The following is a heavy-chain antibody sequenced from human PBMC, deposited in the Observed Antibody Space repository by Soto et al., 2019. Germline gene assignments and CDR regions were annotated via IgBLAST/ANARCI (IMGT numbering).Heavy chain of an antibody. J-gene: IGHJ3*02. V-gene: IGHV3-21*01. CDR3: ARVGDYYDILTGPQDAFDI. CDR2: ISSTGGYI. D-gene: IGHD3-9*01. CDR1: GFTFSTYS. Sequence: PGGSLRLSCVASGFTFSTYSMTWVRQAPGKGLEWVSSISSTGGYIFYADSVKGRFTISRDNAKNSLYLQMNSLRAEDTAVYYCARVGDYYDILTGPQDAFDIWGQGTMVTVSS.